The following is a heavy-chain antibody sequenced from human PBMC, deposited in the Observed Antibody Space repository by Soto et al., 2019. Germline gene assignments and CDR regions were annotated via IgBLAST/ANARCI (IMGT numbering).Heavy chain of an antibody. D-gene: IGHD6-13*01. V-gene: IGHV4-59*01. Sequence: TETLSLTCTVSGGSSSSYYWSWIRQPPGKGLEWIGYIYYSGSTNDNPSLKSRVTISVDTSKNQFSLKLSSVTAADTAVYYCARALYSSSWYEYYYYYMDVWGKGTTVTVSS. J-gene: IGHJ6*03. CDR2: IYYSGST. CDR1: GGSSSSYY. CDR3: ARALYSSSWYEYYYYYMDV.